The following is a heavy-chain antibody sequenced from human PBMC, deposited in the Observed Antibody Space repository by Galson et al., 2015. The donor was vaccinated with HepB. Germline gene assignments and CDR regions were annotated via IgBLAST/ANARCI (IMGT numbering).Heavy chain of an antibody. D-gene: IGHD5-24*01. CDR1: GFTFSSYA. J-gene: IGHJ4*02. CDR3: AKGGAGWLQLRPYFDY. CDR2: ISGSGGST. Sequence: SLRLSCAASGFTFSSYAMSWVRQAPGKGLEWVSAISGSGGSTYYADSVKGRFTISRDNSKNTLYLQMNSLRAEDTAVYYCAKGGAGWLQLRPYFDYWGQGTLVTVSS. V-gene: IGHV3-23*01.